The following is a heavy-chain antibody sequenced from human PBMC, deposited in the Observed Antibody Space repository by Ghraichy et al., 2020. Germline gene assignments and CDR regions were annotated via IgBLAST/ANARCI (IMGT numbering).Heavy chain of an antibody. CDR1: GFTFSSYS. CDR2: ISSSSSYI. J-gene: IGHJ4*02. V-gene: IGHV3-21*01. CDR3: ASPAGSGYYFDY. Sequence: LSLTCAASGFTFSSYSMNWVRQAPGKGLEWVSSISSSSSYIYYADSVKGRFTISRDNAKNSLYLQMNSLRAEDTAVYYCASPAGSGYYFDYWGQGTLVTVSS. D-gene: IGHD3-3*01.